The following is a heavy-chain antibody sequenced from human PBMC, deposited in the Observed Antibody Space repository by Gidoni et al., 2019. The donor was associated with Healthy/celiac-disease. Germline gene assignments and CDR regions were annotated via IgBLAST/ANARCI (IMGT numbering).Heavy chain of an antibody. J-gene: IGHJ5*02. CDR2: ISGSGGST. D-gene: IGHD6-6*01. V-gene: IGHV3-23*01. CDR3: AKAFTAYSSSLNWFDP. CDR1: GFTFSSYA. Sequence: EVQLLESGGGWVQHGGSLRLSCAASGFTFSSYAMSWVRQAPGKGLEWVSAISGSGGSTYYADSVKGRFTISRDNSKNTLYLQMNSLRAEDTAVYYCAKAFTAYSSSLNWFDPWGQGTLVTVSS.